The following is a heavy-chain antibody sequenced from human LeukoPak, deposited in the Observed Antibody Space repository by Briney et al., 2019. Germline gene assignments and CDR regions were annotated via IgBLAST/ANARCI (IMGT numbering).Heavy chain of an antibody. V-gene: IGHV1-69*06. CDR3: ARGVPSYATRLPY. D-gene: IGHD3-10*01. J-gene: IGHJ4*02. CDR2: IFPMFETA. Sequence: SVNVSCKASGDSFSPYAIRRVRQAHRQRLEWIGGIFPMFETANDAQRFQGRLTITADIATSTAYMALSSLRSEATAVYSCARGVPSYATRLPYWGQGTLVTVSS. CDR1: GDSFSPYA.